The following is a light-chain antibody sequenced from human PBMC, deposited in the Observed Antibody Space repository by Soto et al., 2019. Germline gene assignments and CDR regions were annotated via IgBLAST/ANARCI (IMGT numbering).Light chain of an antibody. CDR3: QVWDRTTDFVV. J-gene: IGLJ2*01. V-gene: IGLV3-21*02. Sequence: SSELTQPPSVSVAPGQTATFTCGGDKIGTKSVHWHQQKPGQAPVLVVYDDNDRPSGIPERFSGSKSGNTVTLTISGVEAGDEADYHCQVWDRTTDFVVFGGGTKLTVL. CDR2: DDN. CDR1: KIGTKS.